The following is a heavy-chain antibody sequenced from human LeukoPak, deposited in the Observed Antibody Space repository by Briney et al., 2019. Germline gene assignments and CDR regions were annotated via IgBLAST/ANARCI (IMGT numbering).Heavy chain of an antibody. Sequence: GGSLRLSCAASGFTFDDYGMSWVRQAPGKGLEWVSGINWNGGSTGYADSVKGRFTISRDNAKNSLYLQMNSLRAEDTALYYSARVPAAEYYYYMDVWGKGTTVTVSS. CDR1: GFTFDDYG. CDR3: ARVPAAEYYYYMDV. J-gene: IGHJ6*03. CDR2: INWNGGST. D-gene: IGHD2-2*01. V-gene: IGHV3-20*04.